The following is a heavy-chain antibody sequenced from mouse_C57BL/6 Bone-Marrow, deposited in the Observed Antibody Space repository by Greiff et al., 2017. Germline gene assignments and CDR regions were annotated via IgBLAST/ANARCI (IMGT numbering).Heavy chain of an antibody. V-gene: IGHV5-6*01. CDR2: ISSGGSYT. J-gene: IGHJ4*01. CDR1: GFTFSSYG. Sequence: EVKLMESGGDLVKPGGSLKLSCAASGFTFSSYGMSWVRQTPDKRLEWVATISSGGSYTYYPDSVKGRFTISRDNAKNTLYLQMSSLKSEDTAMYYCARHDMEYWGQGASVTVSS. CDR3: ARHDMEY.